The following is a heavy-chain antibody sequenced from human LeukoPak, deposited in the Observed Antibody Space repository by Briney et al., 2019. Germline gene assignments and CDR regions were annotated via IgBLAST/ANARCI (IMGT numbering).Heavy chain of an antibody. D-gene: IGHD4-17*01. CDR1: GYTLTELS. Sequence: GASVTVSFTFSGYTLTELSMHLVRQAPGKGHEWVGGLDPEDGETIYAQKFQGRVTMTEDTSTDTAYMELSSLRSEDTAVYYCATESGYGDQVFDYWGQGTLVTVSS. CDR2: LDPEDGET. CDR3: ATESGYGDQVFDY. J-gene: IGHJ4*02. V-gene: IGHV1-24*01.